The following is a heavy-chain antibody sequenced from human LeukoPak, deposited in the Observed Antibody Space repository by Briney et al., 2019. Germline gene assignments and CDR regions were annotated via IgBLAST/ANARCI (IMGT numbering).Heavy chain of an antibody. CDR1: GGSISSGGYY. J-gene: IGHJ6*02. CDR2: IYYSGST. CDR3: ARRTGDQDYYYGMDV. Sequence: SQTLSLTCTVSGGSISSGGYYWSWIRQHPGKGLEWIGYIYYSGSTYYNPSLKSRVTISVDTSKNQFSLKLSSVTAADTAVYYCARRTGDQDYYYGMDVWGQGTTVTVPS. V-gene: IGHV4-31*03. D-gene: IGHD7-27*01.